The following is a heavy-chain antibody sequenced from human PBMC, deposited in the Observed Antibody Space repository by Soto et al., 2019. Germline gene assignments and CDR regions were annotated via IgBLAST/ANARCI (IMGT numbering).Heavy chain of an antibody. Sequence: QVQVVESGGGVVQPGRSLRLSCAASGFSFRNYGMHWVRQAPGKGLEWVAGISDDGRNKYYADSVKGRFTISRDNSKNTLYLQVNSLRDEDTAVYYCAAGYYYGDYWGQGTLVTVSS. CDR2: ISDDGRNK. D-gene: IGHD3-9*01. V-gene: IGHV3-30*03. CDR1: GFSFRNYG. J-gene: IGHJ4*02. CDR3: AAGYYYGDY.